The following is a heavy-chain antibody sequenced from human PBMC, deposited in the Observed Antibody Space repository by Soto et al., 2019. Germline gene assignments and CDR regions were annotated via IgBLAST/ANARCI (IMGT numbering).Heavy chain of an antibody. CDR2: IFNGGDT. CDR1: GFADRGYY. Sequence: EGQLVESGGGVVQPGGSLRLSCRASGFADRGYYISWVRQAPGKGPEWVSLIFNGGDTHYRDSVKGRFTISRESSTDMVFLQMNSLRAEDTAIYYCARFDHWGPCTPVTVSS. J-gene: IGHJ2*01. V-gene: IGHV3-53*01. CDR3: ARFDH.